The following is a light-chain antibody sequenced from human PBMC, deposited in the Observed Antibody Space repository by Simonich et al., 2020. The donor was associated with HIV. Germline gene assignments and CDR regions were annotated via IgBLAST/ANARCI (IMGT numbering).Light chain of an antibody. CDR2: GVS. Sequence: EIVMTQSPATLSVSPGERATLSCMASQSVSSALAWYQHKPGQAPRLLIYGVSTRATGIPARFSGSGSGTEFTLTISSMQSEDFAVYYCQQYNNWPPYTFAQGTKLEIK. CDR1: QSVSSA. J-gene: IGKJ2*01. CDR3: QQYNNWPPYT. V-gene: IGKV3-15*01.